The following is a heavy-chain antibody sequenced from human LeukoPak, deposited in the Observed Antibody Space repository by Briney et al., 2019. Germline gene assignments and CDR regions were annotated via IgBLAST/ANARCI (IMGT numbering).Heavy chain of an antibody. J-gene: IGHJ5*02. CDR2: IYYSRST. V-gene: IGHV4-59*01. CDR1: GGSISSYY. CDR3: ARVYSSSWYENWFDP. Sequence: PSETLSLTCTVSGGSISSYYWSWIRQPPGKGLEWIGYIYYSRSTNYNPSLKSRVTISVDTSKNQFSLKLSSVTAADTAVYYCARVYSSSWYENWFDPWGQGTMVTVSS. D-gene: IGHD6-13*01.